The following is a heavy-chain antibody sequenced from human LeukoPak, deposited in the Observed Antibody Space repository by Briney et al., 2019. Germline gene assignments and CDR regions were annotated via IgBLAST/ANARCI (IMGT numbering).Heavy chain of an antibody. J-gene: IGHJ4*02. V-gene: IGHV3-48*01. CDR1: GFTFSTYA. Sequence: GGPLRLSXAASGFTFSTYAMNWVRQAPGKGLEWVSYISSSSNTIYYADSVQGRFTISRDNANNSLYLQMNSLRAEDTAVYYCARDGYDFWSGYPTTVDFWGQGTLVTVSS. CDR3: ARDGYDFWSGYPTTVDF. CDR2: ISSSSNTI. D-gene: IGHD3-3*01.